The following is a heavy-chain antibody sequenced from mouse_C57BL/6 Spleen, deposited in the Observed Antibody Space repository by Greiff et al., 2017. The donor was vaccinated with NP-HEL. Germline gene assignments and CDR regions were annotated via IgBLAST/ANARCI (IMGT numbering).Heavy chain of an antibody. J-gene: IGHJ4*01. D-gene: IGHD2-2*01. Sequence: QVQLHQPGAELVRPGSSVKLSCKASGYTFTSYWMDWVKQRPGQGLEWIGNIYPSDSETHYNQKFKDKATLTVDKSSSTAYMQLSSRASEDSAVYDWARGGGLRQGGVDYWGQGTSVTVSS. CDR3: ARGGGLRQGGVDY. V-gene: IGHV1-61*01. CDR1: GYTFTSYW. CDR2: IYPSDSET.